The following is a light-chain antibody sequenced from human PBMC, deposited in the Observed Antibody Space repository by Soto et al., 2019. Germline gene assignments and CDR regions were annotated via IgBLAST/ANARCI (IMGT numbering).Light chain of an antibody. CDR2: EDN. CDR1: SGSIASNY. V-gene: IGLV6-57*01. J-gene: IGLJ2*01. Sequence: NFMLTQPHSVSASPGKTVTISCNRSSGSIASNYVQWYQQRPGSSPTTVIYEDNQRHSGVPDRFSGSIDSSSNSASLTISGLKTEDEADYYCQSYDSSTVVFGGGTQLTVL. CDR3: QSYDSSTVV.